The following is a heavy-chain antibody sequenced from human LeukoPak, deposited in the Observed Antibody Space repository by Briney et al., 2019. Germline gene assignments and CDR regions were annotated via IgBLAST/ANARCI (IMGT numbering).Heavy chain of an antibody. Sequence: PGGSPRLSCAASGFTFSSYAMSWVRQAPGKGLEWVSAMSGSGGSTYYADSVKGRFTISRDNSKNTLYLQMNSLRAEDTAVYYCAKDSGSMVRGPFDYWGQGTLVTVSS. J-gene: IGHJ4*02. CDR3: AKDSGSMVRGPFDY. CDR2: MSGSGGST. D-gene: IGHD3-10*01. V-gene: IGHV3-23*01. CDR1: GFTFSSYA.